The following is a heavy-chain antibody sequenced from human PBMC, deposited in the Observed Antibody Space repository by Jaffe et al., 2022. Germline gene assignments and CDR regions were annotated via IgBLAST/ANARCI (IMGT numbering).Heavy chain of an antibody. D-gene: IGHD6-19*01. CDR3: ARIAVAGTGGTSSLALYYYYYYMDV. J-gene: IGHJ6*03. CDR2: IYYSGST. Sequence: QVQLQESGPGLVKPSETLSLTCTVSGGSISSDYWSWIRQPPGKGLEWIGNIYYSGSTNYNPSLKSRVTISVDTSKNQFSLKLNSVTAADTAVYYCARIAVAGTGGTSSLALYYYYYYMDVWGKGTTVTVSS. CDR1: GGSISSDY. V-gene: IGHV4-59*01.